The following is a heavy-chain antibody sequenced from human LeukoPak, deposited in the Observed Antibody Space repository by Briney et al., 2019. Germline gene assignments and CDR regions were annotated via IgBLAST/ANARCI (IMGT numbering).Heavy chain of an antibody. CDR2: IYYSGST. J-gene: IGHJ4*02. CDR1: GGSISSSSYY. V-gene: IGHV4-39*07. CDR3: ARVTGALCGGDCYLDY. D-gene: IGHD2-21*02. Sequence: SETLSLTCTVSGGSISSSSYYWGWIRQPPGKGLEWIGSIYYSGSTNYNPSLKSRVTISVDTSKNQFSLRLSSVTAADTAVYYCARVTGALCGGDCYLDYWGQGTLVTVSS.